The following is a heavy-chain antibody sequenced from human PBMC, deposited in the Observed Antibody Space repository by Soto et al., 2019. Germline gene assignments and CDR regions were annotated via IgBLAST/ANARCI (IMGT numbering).Heavy chain of an antibody. CDR2: IYYSGST. D-gene: IGHD5-18*01. Sequence: PSETLSITCTVSGGSISSGGYYWSWIRQHPGKGLEWIGYIYYSGSTYYNPSLKSRVTISVDTSKNQFSLKLSSVTAADTAVYYCARVSGYSYGSGPPKWFDPWGQGTLVTVSS. V-gene: IGHV4-31*03. J-gene: IGHJ5*02. CDR1: GGSISSGGYY. CDR3: ARVSGYSYGSGPPKWFDP.